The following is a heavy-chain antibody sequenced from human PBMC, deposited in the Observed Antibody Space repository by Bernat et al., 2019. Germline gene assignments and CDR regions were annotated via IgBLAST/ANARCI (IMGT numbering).Heavy chain of an antibody. Sequence: QVQLVQSGAEVKKPGASVKVSCKASGYTFSGYYMHWVRQAPGQGLEWMGRINPNSGGTNYAQSFQGWVTMTRDTSISTAYMELSRLRSDDTAVYYCARSILSVDARLDYWGQGTLVTVSS. V-gene: IGHV1-2*04. D-gene: IGHD2-8*01. CDR1: GYTFSGYY. CDR3: ARSILSVDARLDY. J-gene: IGHJ4*02. CDR2: INPNSGGT.